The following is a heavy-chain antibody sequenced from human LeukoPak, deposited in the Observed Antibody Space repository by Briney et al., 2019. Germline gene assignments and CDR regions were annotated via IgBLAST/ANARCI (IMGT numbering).Heavy chain of an antibody. V-gene: IGHV3-64*01. CDR1: GFTFSSYA. Sequence: GGSLRLSCAASGFTFSSYAMHWVRQAPGKGLEYVSAISSNGGSTYYANSVKGRFTISRDNSKNTLYLQMGSLRAEDMAVYYCARLGTRVGATGGYWGQGTLVTVSS. CDR3: ARLGTRVGATGGY. CDR2: ISSNGGST. D-gene: IGHD1-26*01. J-gene: IGHJ4*02.